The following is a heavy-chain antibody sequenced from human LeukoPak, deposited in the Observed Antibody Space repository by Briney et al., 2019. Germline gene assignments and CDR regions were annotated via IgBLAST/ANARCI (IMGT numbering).Heavy chain of an antibody. CDR2: IYENGGTT. CDR3: AKDFRIGYSAHFDY. V-gene: IGHV3-23*01. D-gene: IGHD2-21*01. CDR1: GFTFRSHA. J-gene: IGHJ4*02. Sequence: GGSLRLSCVGSGFTFRSHAMSWVRQAPEKGLEFVSGIYENGGTTYYADSVKARFSISRDNSKNTLYLQMDSLRGEDTAVYYCAKDFRIGYSAHFDYWGQGALVTVSS.